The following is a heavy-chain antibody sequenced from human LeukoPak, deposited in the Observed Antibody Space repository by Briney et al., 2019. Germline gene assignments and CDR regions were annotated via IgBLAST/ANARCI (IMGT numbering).Heavy chain of an antibody. D-gene: IGHD1-1*01. CDR3: ARDPLSTNDFDI. Sequence: SETLSLTCSVSGDSISSRTYYWTWIRQYPEKGLEWIGYINYSGSTNYNPSLKSRVTISVDTSKNQFSLKLSSVTAADTAVYFCARDPLSTNDFDIWGQGTMVTVSS. CDR1: GDSISSRTYY. CDR2: INYSGST. V-gene: IGHV4-61*01. J-gene: IGHJ3*02.